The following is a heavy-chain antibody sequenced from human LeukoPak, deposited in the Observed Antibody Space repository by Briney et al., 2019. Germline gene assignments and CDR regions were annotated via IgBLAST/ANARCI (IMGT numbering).Heavy chain of an antibody. CDR2: MTTNTGT. CDR1: GFTLSNYA. V-gene: IGHV3-23*01. Sequence: GGSLRLSCAASGFTLSNYAMSWVRQAPGKGVEWVSTMTTNTGTYYADSVKGRFSISRETSKNTLYLQMNSLRGDDTAVYYCAKDVGTTSDYFDYWGQGTLVTVSS. J-gene: IGHJ4*02. D-gene: IGHD1-26*01. CDR3: AKDVGTTSDYFDY.